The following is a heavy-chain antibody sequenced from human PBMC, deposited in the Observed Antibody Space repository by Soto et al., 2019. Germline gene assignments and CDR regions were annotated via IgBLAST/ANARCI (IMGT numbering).Heavy chain of an antibody. D-gene: IGHD1-7*01. CDR3: AGTTSLQWYYMEV. CDR2: INHSGST. V-gene: IGHV4-34*01. J-gene: IGHJ6*03. Sequence: SETLSLTCAVYGGSFSGYYWSWIRQPPGKGLEWIGEINHSGSTNYSPSLKSRVTISVDTSKNQFSLKLSSVTAADTAVYYCAGTTSLQWYYMEVWDKGTTVTVS. CDR1: GGSFSGYY.